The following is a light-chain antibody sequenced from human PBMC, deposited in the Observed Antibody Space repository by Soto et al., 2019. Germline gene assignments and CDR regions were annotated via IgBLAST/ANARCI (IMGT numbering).Light chain of an antibody. CDR3: QQYNSFYPT. V-gene: IGKV3-20*01. J-gene: IGKJ2*01. CDR2: GAS. Sequence: EIVLTQSPGTLSLSPGGRATLSCRATQTVFSNYIGWYQQKPGQAPRRIIFGASIRATGIPDRFSGSGSGTDFTLTISSLQPDDVATYYCQQYNSFYPTFGQGTKVDIK. CDR1: QTVFSNY.